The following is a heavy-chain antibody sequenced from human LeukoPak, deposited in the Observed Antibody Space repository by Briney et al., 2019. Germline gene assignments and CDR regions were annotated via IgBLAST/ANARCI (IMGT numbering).Heavy chain of an antibody. CDR1: GYTFTSYG. V-gene: IGHV1-18*01. Sequence: ASVKVFCKASGYTFTSYGISWVRQAPGQGLEWMGWICAYNGNTNYAQKLQGRVTMTTDTSTSTAYMELRSLRSDDTAVYYCARDRRYSSSSNSYYYYGMDVWGQGTTVTVSS. CDR3: ARDRRYSSSSNSYYYYGMDV. J-gene: IGHJ6*02. D-gene: IGHD6-6*01. CDR2: ICAYNGNT.